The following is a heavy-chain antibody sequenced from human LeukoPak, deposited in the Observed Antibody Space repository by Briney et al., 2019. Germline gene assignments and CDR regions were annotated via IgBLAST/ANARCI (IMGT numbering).Heavy chain of an antibody. J-gene: IGHJ4*02. Sequence: GGSLRLSCAASGFTFSTYIMNWVRQAPGKGLEWVSYISSSSSTIYYADSVQGRFTISRDNAKSSLYLQMNSLRVEDTAVYYCARDRVGAYWGQGTLVTVSS. CDR1: GFTFSTYI. V-gene: IGHV3-48*01. CDR3: ARDRVGAY. CDR2: ISSSSSTI. D-gene: IGHD1-26*01.